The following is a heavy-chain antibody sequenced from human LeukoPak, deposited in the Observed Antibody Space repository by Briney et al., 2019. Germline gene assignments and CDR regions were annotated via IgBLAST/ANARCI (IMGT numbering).Heavy chain of an antibody. CDR2: ISAYNGNT. CDR1: GYTFTIYS. CDR3: ARASYCSGGSCYSDY. D-gene: IGHD2-15*01. V-gene: IGHV1-18*01. J-gene: IGHJ4*02. Sequence: ASVNVSCKASGYTFTIYSISWVRQAPGQGLEWMGWISAYNGNTIYAQKVKGRVTMTTGTSTSTAYMELRSLKSGDTAVYYCARASYCSGGSCYSDYWGQGTLVTVSS.